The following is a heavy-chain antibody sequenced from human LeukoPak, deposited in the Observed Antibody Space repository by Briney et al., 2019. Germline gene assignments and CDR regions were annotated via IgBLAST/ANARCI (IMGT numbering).Heavy chain of an antibody. CDR3: ARVSEDYSSGWYEEYFQY. J-gene: IGHJ1*01. D-gene: IGHD6-19*01. Sequence: QAGGSLRLSCAASGFTFSAYGMHWVRQAPGKGLEWVAVIWYDGSKKNYADSVKGRFTISRDNSKNTLNLQMTSLRAEDTAVYYCARVSEDYSSGWYEEYFQYWGQGTLVIVSS. CDR1: GFTFSAYG. CDR2: IWYDGSKK. V-gene: IGHV3-33*01.